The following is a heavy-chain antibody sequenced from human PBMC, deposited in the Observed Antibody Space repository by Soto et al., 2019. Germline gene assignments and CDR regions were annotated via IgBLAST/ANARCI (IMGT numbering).Heavy chain of an antibody. CDR2: IYYSGTT. CDR1: GGSISSSSYY. CDR3: ARQNGVDLDY. V-gene: IGHV4-39*01. J-gene: IGHJ4*02. Sequence: SETLSLTCPVSGGSISSSSYYWGWIRQPPGKGLEYIGTIYYSGTTYYRPSLKSRVTISVDTSKNQFSLKLSSVTAADTAVYYCARQNGVDLDYWGLGTLVTVSS. D-gene: IGHD4-17*01.